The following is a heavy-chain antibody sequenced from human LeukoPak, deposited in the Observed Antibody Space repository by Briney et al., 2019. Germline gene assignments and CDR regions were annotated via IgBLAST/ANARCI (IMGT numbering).Heavy chain of an antibody. CDR1: GFTFSSYW. Sequence: GGSLRLSCAASGFTFSSYWMHWVRQAPGKGLVWVSRINGDGSSTSYADSVKGRFTISRDNSKNTLYMQMNSLTAEDTAVYYCARVYSSGSRAFQHWGQGTLVTVSS. V-gene: IGHV3-74*01. CDR2: INGDGSST. CDR3: ARVYSSGSRAFQH. J-gene: IGHJ1*01. D-gene: IGHD6-19*01.